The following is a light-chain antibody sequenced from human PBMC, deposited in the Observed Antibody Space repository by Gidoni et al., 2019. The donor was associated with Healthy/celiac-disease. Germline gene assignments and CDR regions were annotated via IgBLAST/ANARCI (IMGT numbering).Light chain of an antibody. V-gene: IGKV3D-20*01. CDR1: QRVSSSY. J-gene: IGKJ1*01. CDR2: DAS. CDR3: QHYGSSPGT. Sequence: EIVLTQTPATLSLSPGERATLSCGASQRVSSSYLAWYQQTPGLAPRLLLYDASSRATGIPDRFSGSESGTDFTLTISRLEPEDFAVYYCQHYGSSPGTFGQGTKVEIK.